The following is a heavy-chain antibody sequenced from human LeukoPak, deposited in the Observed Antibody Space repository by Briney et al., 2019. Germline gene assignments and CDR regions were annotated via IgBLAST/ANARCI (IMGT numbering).Heavy chain of an antibody. CDR1: GYSFTSYW. Sequence: GESLQIFCKGSGYSFTSYWIGWGRRMPGKGVEWMGIIYPGDYDTRYCPSFQGQVSISADKSISTAYLQWSSLKDADTAMYYCARLRGLHYFDYWGQGTLVTVSS. CDR2: IYPGDYDT. D-gene: IGHD3-16*01. CDR3: ARLRGLHYFDY. V-gene: IGHV5-51*01. J-gene: IGHJ4*02.